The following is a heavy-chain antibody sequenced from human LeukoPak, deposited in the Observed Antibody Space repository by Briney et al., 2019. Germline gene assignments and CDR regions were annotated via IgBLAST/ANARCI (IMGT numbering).Heavy chain of an antibody. V-gene: IGHV3-66*01. CDR3: ARDWFHAIDY. CDR1: EFSVGSNY. CDR2: IYSGGST. D-gene: IGHD2/OR15-2a*01. J-gene: IGHJ4*02. Sequence: GGSLRLSCAASEFSVGSNYMTWVRQAPGKGLEWVSLIYSGGSTYYADSVKGRFTISRDNAKNTLYLQMNSLRDDDTAVYYCARDWFHAIDYWGQGTLVTVSS.